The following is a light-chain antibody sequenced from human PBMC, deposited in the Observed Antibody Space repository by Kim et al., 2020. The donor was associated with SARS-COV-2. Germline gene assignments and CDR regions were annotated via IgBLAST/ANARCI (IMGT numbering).Light chain of an antibody. CDR2: QDG. CDR3: QAWDSNIAV. Sequence: SGSPGQTAIITCSGDKLREKHICWYQQKPGQSPVLVIYQDGKRPSGIPERFSGSNSGSPATLTISGTQAMDEGDYYCQAWDSNIAVFGGGTQLTVL. J-gene: IGLJ3*02. V-gene: IGLV3-1*01. CDR1: KLREKH.